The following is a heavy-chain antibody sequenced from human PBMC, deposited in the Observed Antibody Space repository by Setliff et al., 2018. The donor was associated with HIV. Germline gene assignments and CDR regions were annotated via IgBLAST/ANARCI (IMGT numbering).Heavy chain of an antibody. CDR3: ARHPSAHCSSTSCYEVY. CDR2: IYYSGST. V-gene: IGHV4-31*03. J-gene: IGHJ4*02. Sequence: SETLSLTCTVSGGSITSGGYYWSWIRQHPGKGLEWIGYIYYSGSTYYSPPLRSRVTISIDTSKNQFSVKLNFVTAADTAVYYCARHPSAHCSSTSCYEVYWGQGTLVTVSS. D-gene: IGHD2-2*01. CDR1: GGSITSGGYY.